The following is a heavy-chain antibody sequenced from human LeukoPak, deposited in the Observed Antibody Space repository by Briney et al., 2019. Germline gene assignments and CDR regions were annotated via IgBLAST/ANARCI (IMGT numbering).Heavy chain of an antibody. J-gene: IGHJ4*02. D-gene: IGHD3/OR15-3a*01. V-gene: IGHV3-23*01. CDR1: QFTFTTYA. Sequence: GGSLRLSCAASQFTFTTYAMSWVRQAPGRGLEWVSSTGDSGVPTYYADSVKGRFTISRDNSQNTLYLQMNSLGADDTAVYYCAKVATWTYFDSWGQGTLVTVSS. CDR3: AKVATWTYFDS. CDR2: TGDSGVPT.